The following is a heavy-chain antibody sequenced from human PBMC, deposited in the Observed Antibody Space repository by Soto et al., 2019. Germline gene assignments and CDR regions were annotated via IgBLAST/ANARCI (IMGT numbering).Heavy chain of an antibody. CDR2: INHTGGT. CDR1: GGSVNGYY. Sequence: SETLSLTCAVYGGSVNGYYWNWIRQPPGKGLEWIGEINHTGGTHYNPSLKSRVTMSVDTSKNQFSLKLSSVTAADTAVYYCARVYALYYFDYWGQGTLVTVSS. J-gene: IGHJ4*02. D-gene: IGHD3-16*01. CDR3: ARVYALYYFDY. V-gene: IGHV4-34*09.